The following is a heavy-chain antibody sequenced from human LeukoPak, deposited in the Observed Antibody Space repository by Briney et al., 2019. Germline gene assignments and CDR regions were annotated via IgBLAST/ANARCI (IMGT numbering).Heavy chain of an antibody. D-gene: IGHD3-22*01. CDR1: GYTFTSYY. CDR2: INPNDSRT. Sequence: GASVKLSCKASGYTFTSYYMHWVRQPPRQGLEWKGIINPNDSRTSNAQKFQGRLTMTTDTSTNKDYMELSSLRSEDTAVDYCARDLYYEISGYSSRGGAFDIWGQGTMVTVSS. V-gene: IGHV1-46*01. CDR3: ARDLYYEISGYSSRGGAFDI. J-gene: IGHJ3*02.